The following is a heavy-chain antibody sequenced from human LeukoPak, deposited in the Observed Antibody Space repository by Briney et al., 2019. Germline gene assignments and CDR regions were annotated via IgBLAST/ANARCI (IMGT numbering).Heavy chain of an antibody. J-gene: IGHJ4*02. CDR2: IYYSGST. CDR3: ARGDSSGWYPFDY. CDR1: GGSLSGYY. D-gene: IGHD6-19*01. V-gene: IGHV4-59*01. Sequence: SETLSLTCTVSGGSLSGYYWSWIRQPPGKGLEWIGYIYYSGSTKYNPSLKSRVTISVDTSKNQFSMKLSSVTAAETAVYYCARGDSSGWYPFDYWGQGTLVTVSS.